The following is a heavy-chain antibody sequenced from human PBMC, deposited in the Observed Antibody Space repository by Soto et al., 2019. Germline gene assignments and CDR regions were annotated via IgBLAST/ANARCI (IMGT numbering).Heavy chain of an antibody. V-gene: IGHV3-21*01. J-gene: IGHJ6*03. CDR3: ARESYRVVPAAIGSYYYYYMDV. Sequence: AGGSLRLSCAASGFTFSSYSMNWVRQAPGKGLEWVSSISSSSSYIYYADSVKGRFTISRDNAKNSLYLQMNSLRAEDTAVYYCARESYRVVPAAIGSYYYYYMDVWGKGTTVTVSS. CDR1: GFTFSSYS. D-gene: IGHD2-2*01. CDR2: ISSSSSYI.